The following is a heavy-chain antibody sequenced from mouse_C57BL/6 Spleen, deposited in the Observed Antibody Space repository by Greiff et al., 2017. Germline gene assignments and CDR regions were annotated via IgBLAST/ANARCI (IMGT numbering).Heavy chain of an antibody. Sequence: EVQLQQSGPELVKPGASVKMSCKASGYTFTDYNMHWVKQSPGKSLEWIGYINPDNGGTSYTQKFKGKATLTVNNASSTTYMELRRLTSEDSAVYYCESVPYYGLYDWGQGTTLTVSS. CDR3: ESVPYYGLYD. J-gene: IGHJ2*01. V-gene: IGHV1-22*01. CDR1: GYTFTDYN. D-gene: IGHD1-1*01. CDR2: INPDNGGT.